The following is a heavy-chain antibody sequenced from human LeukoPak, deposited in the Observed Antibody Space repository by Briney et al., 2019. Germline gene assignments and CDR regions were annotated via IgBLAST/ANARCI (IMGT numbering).Heavy chain of an antibody. CDR2: IYYSGST. CDR3: ARRRVGATSANAFDP. J-gene: IGHJ5*02. D-gene: IGHD1-26*01. Sequence: SETLSLTCTVSGGSISSSSYYWGCIRQPPGKGLEWIGSIYYSGSTYYNPSLKSRVTISVDTSKNQFSLKLSSVTAADTAVYYCARRRVGATSANAFDPWGQGTLVTVSS. V-gene: IGHV4-39*07. CDR1: GGSISSSSYY.